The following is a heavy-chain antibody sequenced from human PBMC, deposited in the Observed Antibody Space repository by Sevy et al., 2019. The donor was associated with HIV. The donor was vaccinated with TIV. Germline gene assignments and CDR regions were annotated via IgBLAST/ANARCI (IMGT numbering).Heavy chain of an antibody. CDR1: GFTFSDYY. Sequence: GGSLRLSCAASGFTFSDYYMSWIRQAPGKGLEWVSYISRSGTTINYADSVNGRFIISRDNAKNSLYLQMNSLRAEDTAVYYCARENTMIEEPGWFDPWGQGTLVTVSS. J-gene: IGHJ5*02. D-gene: IGHD3-22*01. CDR2: ISRSGTTI. V-gene: IGHV3-11*01. CDR3: ARENTMIEEPGWFDP.